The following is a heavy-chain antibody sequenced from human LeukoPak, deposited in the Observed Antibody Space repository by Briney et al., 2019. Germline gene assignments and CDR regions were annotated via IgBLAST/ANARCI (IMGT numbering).Heavy chain of an antibody. Sequence: ASVKVSCKASGYTFTSYDINWVRQATGQGLEWMGWMNPNSGNTGYAQKFQGRVTMTRNTSISTAYMELSSLRSEDTAVYYCARGGGSSWYGDYYYYMDVWGKGTTVTVSS. CDR1: GYTFTSYD. CDR3: ARGGGSSWYGDYYYYMDV. CDR2: MNPNSGNT. V-gene: IGHV1-8*01. D-gene: IGHD6-13*01. J-gene: IGHJ6*03.